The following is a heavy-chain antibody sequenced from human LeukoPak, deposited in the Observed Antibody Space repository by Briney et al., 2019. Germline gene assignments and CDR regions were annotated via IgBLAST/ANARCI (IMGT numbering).Heavy chain of an antibody. V-gene: IGHV4-34*01. CDR3: ARGGGGTMVRGVSYGMDV. D-gene: IGHD3-10*01. CDR1: GGSFSGYY. J-gene: IGHJ6*02. Sequence: SETLSLTCAVYGGSFSGYYWSWIRQPPGKGLEWIGEINHSGSTNYNPSLKSRVTISVDTSKNQFSLKLSSVTAADTAVYYCARGGGGTMVRGVSYGMDVWGQRTTVTVSS. CDR2: INHSGST.